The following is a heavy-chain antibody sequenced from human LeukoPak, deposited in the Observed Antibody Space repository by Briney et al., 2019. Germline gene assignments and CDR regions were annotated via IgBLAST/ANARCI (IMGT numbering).Heavy chain of an antibody. J-gene: IGHJ4*02. V-gene: IGHV3-11*06. CDR1: GFTFSDYY. CDR2: ISGSSSNT. CDR3: ARVNPTNSGFYAY. Sequence: GGPLRLSCAASGFTFSDYYMTWIRQAPGKGLEWLSYISGSSSNTNYADSVQGRFTISRDNAKNSLYLQMSSLRAEDTAVYYCARVNPTNSGFYAYWGQGTLVTVSS. D-gene: IGHD3-22*01.